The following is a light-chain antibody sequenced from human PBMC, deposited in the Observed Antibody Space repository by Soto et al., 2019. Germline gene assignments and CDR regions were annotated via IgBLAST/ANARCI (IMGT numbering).Light chain of an antibody. J-gene: IGLJ3*02. CDR2: EVS. CDR1: SSDVGGYNY. CDR3: SSYTSTSTVV. V-gene: IGLV2-14*01. Sequence: QSVLTQPASVSGSPGQSITISCTGTSSDVGGYNYVSWYQHHPDKAPRLMIYEVSNRPSGISNRFSASKSGNTASLTISGLQAEDEADYYCSSYTSTSTVVFGGGTKLTVL.